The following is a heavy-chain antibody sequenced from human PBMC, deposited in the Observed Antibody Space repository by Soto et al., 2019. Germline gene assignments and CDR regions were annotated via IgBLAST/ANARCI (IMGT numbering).Heavy chain of an antibody. D-gene: IGHD6-19*01. Sequence: SVNVSCKASGGTFSSYAISWVRQAPGQGLEWMGGIIPIFGTANYAQKFQGRVTITADESTSTAYMELSSLRSEDTAVYYCGRGGNSGWVWGMDVWGQGTTVTVSS. CDR3: GRGGNSGWVWGMDV. CDR1: GGTFSSYA. J-gene: IGHJ6*02. CDR2: IIPIFGTA. V-gene: IGHV1-69*13.